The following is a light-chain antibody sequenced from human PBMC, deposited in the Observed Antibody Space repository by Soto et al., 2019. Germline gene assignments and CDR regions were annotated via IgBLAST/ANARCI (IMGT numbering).Light chain of an antibody. CDR1: QSVSSNY. Sequence: EILFAPSPGTPSLFSKEKNTPPPRARQSVSSNYLAWYQQKPGQAPRPLIYGASSRATGIPDRFSGSGAGTDFTLTISRLESEDFAVYYCQQYGSSPWTFGQGTKVDIK. J-gene: IGKJ1*01. CDR3: QQYGSSPWT. CDR2: GAS. V-gene: IGKV3-20*01.